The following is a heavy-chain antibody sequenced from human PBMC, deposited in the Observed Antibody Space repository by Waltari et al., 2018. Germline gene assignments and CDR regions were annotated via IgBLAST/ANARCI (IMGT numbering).Heavy chain of an antibody. CDR2: INPNSGGT. D-gene: IGHD6-13*01. V-gene: IGHV1-2*02. J-gene: IGHJ5*02. CDR3: AREGAVVAAGTGRNWFDP. Sequence: QVQLVQSGAEVKKPGASVKVSCKASGYTFTGYYMHWVRQAPGQGLEWMGWINPNSGGTNYAQKFQGRVTMTRDTSISTAYMELSRLRSDDTAVYYCAREGAVVAAGTGRNWFDPWGQGTLVTVSS. CDR1: GYTFTGYY.